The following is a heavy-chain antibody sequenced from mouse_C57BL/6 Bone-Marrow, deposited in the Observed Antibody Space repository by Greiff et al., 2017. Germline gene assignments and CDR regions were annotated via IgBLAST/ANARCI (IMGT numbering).Heavy chain of an antibody. Sequence: EVKLMESGGGLVQPGGSLKLSCAASGFTFSDYGMAWVRQAPRKGPEWVAFISNLAYSIYYADTVTGRFTISRENAKNTLYLEMSSLRSEDTAMYYCARRRSPVVATSYFDYCGQGTTLTVSS. D-gene: IGHD1-1*01. V-gene: IGHV5-15*04. CDR3: ARRRSPVVATSYFDY. CDR2: ISNLAYSI. J-gene: IGHJ2*01. CDR1: GFTFSDYG.